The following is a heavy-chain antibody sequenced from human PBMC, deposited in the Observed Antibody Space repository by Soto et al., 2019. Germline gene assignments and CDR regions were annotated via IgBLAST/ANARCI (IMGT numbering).Heavy chain of an antibody. CDR3: ARRRWEQRNAFEY. J-gene: IGHJ3*01. CDR2: ISSSSSYI. CDR1: GFTFSSYS. D-gene: IGHD1-26*01. V-gene: IGHV3-21*01. Sequence: EVQLVESGGGLVKPGGSLRLSCAASGFTFSSYSMNWVRQAPGKGLEWVSSISSSSSYIYYADSVKGRFTISRDNAKNSQYLQMNSLRAEDTAVYYCARRRWEQRNAFEYCVQGTMVTVSS.